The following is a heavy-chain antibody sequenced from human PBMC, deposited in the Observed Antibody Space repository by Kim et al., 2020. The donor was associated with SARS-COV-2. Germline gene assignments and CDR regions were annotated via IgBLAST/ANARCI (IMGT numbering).Heavy chain of an antibody. CDR3: ARDGGYGGNSLRVNAFDI. D-gene: IGHD4-17*01. Sequence: SETLSLTCTVSGGSISSYYWSWIRQPPGKGLEWIGYIYYSGSTNYNPSLKSRVTISVDTSKNQFSLKLSSVTAADTAVYYCARDGGYGGNSLRVNAFDI. V-gene: IGHV4-59*12. CDR2: IYYSGST. J-gene: IGHJ3*02. CDR1: GGSISSYY.